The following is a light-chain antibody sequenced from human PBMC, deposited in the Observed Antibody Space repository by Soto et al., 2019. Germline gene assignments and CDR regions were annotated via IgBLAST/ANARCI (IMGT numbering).Light chain of an antibody. J-gene: IGKJ1*01. CDR3: QQSDISPWT. V-gene: IGKV3-20*01. CDR1: QSLSSSY. CDR2: GAS. Sequence: EIVLTQSPGTLSLSPGEGATLSCRASQSLSSSYLAWYQQKPGQAPRLLIYGASSRATGIPDRFSGSVSGTDFTLTISRLVPEDFAVYYWQQSDISPWTFGHGTNVDIK.